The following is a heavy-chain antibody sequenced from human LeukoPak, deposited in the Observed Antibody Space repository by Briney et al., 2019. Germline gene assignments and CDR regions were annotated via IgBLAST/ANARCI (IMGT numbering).Heavy chain of an antibody. D-gene: IGHD4-17*01. Sequence: ASVKVSCKASGYTFTGYYMHWVRQAPGQGLEWMGWINPNSGGTNYAQKFQGWVTMTRDTSISTAYMELSRLRSDDTAVYYCAREGGDYVSEFYTDGGVDVWGQGTTVTVSS. CDR3: AREGGDYVSEFYTDGGVDV. CDR2: INPNSGGT. J-gene: IGHJ6*02. CDR1: GYTFTGYY. V-gene: IGHV1-2*04.